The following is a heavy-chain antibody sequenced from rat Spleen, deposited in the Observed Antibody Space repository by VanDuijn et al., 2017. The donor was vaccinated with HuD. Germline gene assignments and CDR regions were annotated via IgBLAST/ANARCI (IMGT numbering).Heavy chain of an antibody. D-gene: IGHD1-5*01. V-gene: IGHV5-25*01. Sequence: EVQLVESGGGLVQPGRSLKLSCAASGFTFSNYDMAWVRQAPTKGLEWVASISPSGGFTYYRDSVKGRFTVSRDNAKSTLYLQMDSLRSEDTATYYCARLENRYNYGDYFDYWGQGVMVTVSS. CDR2: ISPSGGFT. CDR3: ARLENRYNYGDYFDY. J-gene: IGHJ2*01. CDR1: GFTFSNYD.